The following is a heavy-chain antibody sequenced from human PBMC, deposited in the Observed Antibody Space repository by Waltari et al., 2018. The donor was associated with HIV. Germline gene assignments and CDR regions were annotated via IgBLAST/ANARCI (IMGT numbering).Heavy chain of an antibody. J-gene: IGHJ3*02. D-gene: IGHD3-22*01. CDR3: ARELKQLSPQDYDSPPRGFDI. CDR2: IIPIFDTS. CDR1: GGTFSSYA. Sequence: QVQLVQSGAEVKKPGSSVKVSCKASGGTFSSYAISWMGQAPGQGLEWMGGIIPIFDTSNYAQKFQGRVTITADESTSTAYMELSSLRSDDTAVYYCARELKQLSPQDYDSPPRGFDIWGQGTMVTVSS. V-gene: IGHV1-69*12.